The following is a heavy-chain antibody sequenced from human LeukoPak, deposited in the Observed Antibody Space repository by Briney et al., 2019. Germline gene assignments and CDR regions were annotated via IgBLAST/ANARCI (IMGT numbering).Heavy chain of an antibody. CDR3: ARGGIYEYPYYXXY. CDR2: IYYSGST. CDR1: GGSISSYY. D-gene: IGHD5-12*01. Sequence: SETLSLTCTVSGGSISSYYWSWIRQPPGKGLEWIGYIYYSGSTNYNPSLKSRVTISVDTSTNQFSLKLSSVTAADTAVYYCARGGIYEYPYYXXYWGQGTLVTVSS. V-gene: IGHV4-59*01. J-gene: IGHJ4*02.